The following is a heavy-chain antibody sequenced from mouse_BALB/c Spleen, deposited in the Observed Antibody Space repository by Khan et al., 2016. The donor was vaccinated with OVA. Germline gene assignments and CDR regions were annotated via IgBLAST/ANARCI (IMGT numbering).Heavy chain of an antibody. CDR2: INPGNGNT. J-gene: IGHJ2*01. V-gene: IGHV1-54*01. Sequence: QVQLQQSGAELVRPGTSVKVSCKASGYAFTSYLIEWINQRPGQGLEWIGLINPGNGNTNYNEKFKGKATLNADKSSSTAYMQLSSLTSDDSAVXFCARSQLRLRFSSWGHGPTLTVSS. CDR3: ARSQLRLRFSS. CDR1: GYAFTSYL. D-gene: IGHD3-1*01.